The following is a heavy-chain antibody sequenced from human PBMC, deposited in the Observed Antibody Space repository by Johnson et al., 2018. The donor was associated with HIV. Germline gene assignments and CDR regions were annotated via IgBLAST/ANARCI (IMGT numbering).Heavy chain of an antibody. J-gene: IGHJ3*02. Sequence: HWVRQAPGKGLEWVAIISYDGSERYYADSVKGRFTISRDNAKNSLYLQMNSLRAEDTAVYFCARDPSLDAFDIWGQGTMVTVAS. CDR2: ISYDGSER. V-gene: IGHV3-30*04. CDR3: ARDPSLDAFDI.